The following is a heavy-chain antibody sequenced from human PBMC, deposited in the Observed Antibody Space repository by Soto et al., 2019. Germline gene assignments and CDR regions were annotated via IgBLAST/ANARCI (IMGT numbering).Heavy chain of an antibody. Sequence: GGSLRLSCAASGFTSSNAWMSWVRQAPGKGLEWVGRIKSKTDGGTTDYAAPVKCRFTISRDDSKNTLYLQMNSLKTEDTAVYYCRTEWELSYYSYYGTDVWGQGTTVTVSS. CDR2: IKSKTDGGTT. V-gene: IGHV3-15*01. J-gene: IGHJ6*02. CDR1: GFTSSNAW. CDR3: RTEWELSYYSYYGTDV. D-gene: IGHD1-26*01.